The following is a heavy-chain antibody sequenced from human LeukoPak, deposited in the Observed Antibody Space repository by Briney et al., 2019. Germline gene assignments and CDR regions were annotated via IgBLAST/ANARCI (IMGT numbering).Heavy chain of an antibody. J-gene: IGHJ4*02. CDR2: INPSGGST. D-gene: IGHD3-16*01. Sequence: GASVKVSCKASGYTFTSYYMHWVRQAPGQGLEWMGIINPSGGSTSYAQKFQGRVTMTRDTSTSTVYMELSSLRSEDTAVYYCARDSRYYDYVWGSHKKYYFDYWGQGTLVTVSS. CDR3: ARDSRYYDYVWGSHKKYYFDY. V-gene: IGHV1-46*01. CDR1: GYTFTSYY.